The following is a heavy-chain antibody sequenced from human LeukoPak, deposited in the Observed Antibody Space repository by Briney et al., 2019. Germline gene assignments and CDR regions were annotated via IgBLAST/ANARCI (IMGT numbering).Heavy chain of an antibody. V-gene: IGHV1-18*01. D-gene: IGHD6-6*01. Sequence: ASVKVSCKASGYTFTSYGISWVRQAPGQGLEWMGWISAYNGNTNYAQKLQGRVTMTTDTSTSTAYTELRSLRSDDTAVYYCARESRPSIAARLDAFDIWGQGTMVTVSS. J-gene: IGHJ3*02. CDR1: GYTFTSYG. CDR2: ISAYNGNT. CDR3: ARESRPSIAARLDAFDI.